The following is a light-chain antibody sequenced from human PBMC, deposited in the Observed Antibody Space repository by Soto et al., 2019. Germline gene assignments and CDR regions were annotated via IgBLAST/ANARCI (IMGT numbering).Light chain of an antibody. CDR1: QSVSTW. Sequence: DIQMTQSPSTLSASVGDRVTITCRASQSVSTWLAWHQQKPGKAPKLLIYKASSLQGGVPSRFSGSGSGTEFTLTINNLQPDDFATYYCQQYNTHSDTFGGGTKVDIK. CDR2: KAS. CDR3: QQYNTHSDT. J-gene: IGKJ4*01. V-gene: IGKV1-5*03.